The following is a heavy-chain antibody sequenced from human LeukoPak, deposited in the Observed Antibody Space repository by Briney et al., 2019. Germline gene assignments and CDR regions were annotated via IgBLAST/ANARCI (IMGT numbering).Heavy chain of an antibody. CDR2: ISYDGSNK. V-gene: IGHV3-30*03. J-gene: IGHJ3*02. Sequence: GGSLRLSCAASGFTFSSYGMHWVRQAPGKGLEWVAVISYDGSNKYYADSVKGRFTISRDNAKNSLYLQMNSLRAEDTAVYYCARDRGHAFDIWGQGTMVTVSS. CDR3: ARDRGHAFDI. CDR1: GFTFSSYG.